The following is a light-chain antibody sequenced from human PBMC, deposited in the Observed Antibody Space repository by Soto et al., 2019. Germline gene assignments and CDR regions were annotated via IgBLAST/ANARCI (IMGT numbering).Light chain of an antibody. CDR1: QTVSSSY. Sequence: EIVLTQSPGTLSLSPGERATLSCRASQTVSSSYLAWYQQKPGQAPRLLIYGASTRATGIPGRFSGSASGTDFTLTISRLEPEDFAVYYCQQYESYSPLTFGGGTKVEIK. V-gene: IGKV3-20*01. CDR3: QQYESYSPLT. J-gene: IGKJ4*01. CDR2: GAS.